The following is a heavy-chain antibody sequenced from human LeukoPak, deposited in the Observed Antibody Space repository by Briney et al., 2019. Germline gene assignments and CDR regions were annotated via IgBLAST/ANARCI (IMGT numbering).Heavy chain of an antibody. V-gene: IGHV4-59*01. J-gene: IGHJ4*02. CDR2: IYYSGST. D-gene: IGHD3-3*01. CDR3: ARTHSLYGFWSGYYDY. CDR1: GGSISSYY. Sequence: SETLSLTCTVSGGSISSYYWSWIRQPPGKGLEWIGYIYYSGSTNYDPSLKSRVTISVDTSKNQFSLKLSSVTAADTAVYYCARTHSLYGFWSGYYDYWGQGTLVTVSS.